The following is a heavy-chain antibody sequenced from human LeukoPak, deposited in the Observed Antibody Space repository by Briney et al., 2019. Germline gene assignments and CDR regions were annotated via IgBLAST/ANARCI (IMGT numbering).Heavy chain of an antibody. V-gene: IGHV3-7*03. D-gene: IGHD6-19*01. CDR2: IKQDGSEK. J-gene: IGHJ4*02. CDR1: GFTFSSYS. CDR3: ARGSPSRFYSSGPEAFFDY. Sequence: GGSLRLSCAASGFTFSSYSMSWVRQAPGKGLEWVANIKQDGSEKYYVDSVKGRFTISRDNAKNSLYLQMNSLRAEDTAVYYCARGSPSRFYSSGPEAFFDYWGQGTLVTVSS.